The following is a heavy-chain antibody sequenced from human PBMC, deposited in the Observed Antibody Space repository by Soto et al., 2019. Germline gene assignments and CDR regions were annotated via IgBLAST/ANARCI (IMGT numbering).Heavy chain of an antibody. D-gene: IGHD7-27*01. Sequence: GGSLRLSCAASGFTFDDYAMHWVRQAPGKGLEWDSGISWNSGSIGYADSVKGRFTISRDNAKNSLYLQMNSLRAEDTAVYYCAKDMKLGIHAFDIWGQGTMVTVSS. CDR2: ISWNSGSI. CDR1: GFTFDDYA. CDR3: AKDMKLGIHAFDI. V-gene: IGHV3-9*01. J-gene: IGHJ3*02.